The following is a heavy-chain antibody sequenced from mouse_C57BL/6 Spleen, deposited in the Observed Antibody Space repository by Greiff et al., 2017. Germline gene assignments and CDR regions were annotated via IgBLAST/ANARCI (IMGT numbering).Heavy chain of an antibody. CDR1: GYTFTSYW. CDR2: IYPGSGST. CDR3: ARFSVVPYAMDY. D-gene: IGHD1-1*01. Sequence: QVQLQQSGAELVKPGASVKMSCKASGYTFTSYWITWVKQRPGQGLEWIGDIYPGSGSTNYNEKFKSKATLTVDTSSSTAYMQLSSLTSEDSAVYYCARFSVVPYAMDYWGQGTSVTVSS. V-gene: IGHV1-55*01. J-gene: IGHJ4*01.